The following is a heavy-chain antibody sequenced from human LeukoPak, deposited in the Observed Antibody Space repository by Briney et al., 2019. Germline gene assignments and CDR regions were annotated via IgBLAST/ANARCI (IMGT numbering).Heavy chain of an antibody. CDR1: GGSISSSSYY. J-gene: IGHJ4*02. V-gene: IGHV4-39*07. CDR2: IYYTGSS. CDR3: ARSYPGWESI. Sequence: SETLSLTCTVSGGSISSSSYYWGWIRQPPGKGLEWLGSIYYTGSSYYNPSLKGRVTISIDTSKNQFSLKLNSVTAADTAVYYCARSYPGWESIWGQGTLVTVSS. D-gene: IGHD1-26*01.